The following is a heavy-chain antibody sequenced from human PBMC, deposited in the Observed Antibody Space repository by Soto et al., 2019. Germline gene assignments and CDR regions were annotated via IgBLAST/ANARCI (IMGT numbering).Heavy chain of an antibody. J-gene: IGHJ4*02. CDR1: GFTFGNYG. V-gene: IGHV3-30*18. CDR3: AKDGEYSGKYFFES. D-gene: IGHD1-26*01. Sequence: PGGSLRLSCAGAGFTFGNYGLHWVRQAPGKGLEWVAVISSDGTNRHYAVSVQGRFTISRHNSKNTLYMQMNSLSAEDTAVYYCAKDGEYSGKYFFESWGQGTLVTVSS. CDR2: ISSDGTNR.